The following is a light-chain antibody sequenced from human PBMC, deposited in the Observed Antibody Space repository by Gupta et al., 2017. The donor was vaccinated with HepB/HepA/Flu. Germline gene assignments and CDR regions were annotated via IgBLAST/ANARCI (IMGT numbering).Light chain of an antibody. V-gene: IGKV3-15*01. CDR1: QSIGSS. CDR3: QQYNNWPLT. Sequence: EIVMTQSPATLSVSPGERATLSCTASQSIGSSLAWYQHKGGQAPRLVINGASTRATGIPARFSGSGSGTEFTLTISSLQSEDFAVYYCQQYNNWPLTFGQGTKLEIK. CDR2: GAS. J-gene: IGKJ2*01.